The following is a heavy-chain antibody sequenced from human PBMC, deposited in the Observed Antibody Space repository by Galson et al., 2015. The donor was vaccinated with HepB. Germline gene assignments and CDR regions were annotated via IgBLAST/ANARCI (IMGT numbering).Heavy chain of an antibody. Sequence: SLRLSCAASGFTFSSYSMNWVRQAPGKGLEWVSYISSSSSTIYYADSVKGRFTISRDNAKNSLYLQMNSLRAEDTAVYYCARDPRATVTTLEVYWGQGTLVTVSS. CDR2: ISSSSSTI. V-gene: IGHV3-48*01. CDR1: GFTFSSYS. D-gene: IGHD4-17*01. J-gene: IGHJ4*02. CDR3: ARDPRATVTTLEVY.